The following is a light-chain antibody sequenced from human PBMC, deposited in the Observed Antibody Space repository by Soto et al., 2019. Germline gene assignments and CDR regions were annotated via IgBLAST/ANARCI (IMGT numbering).Light chain of an antibody. CDR1: QSVSSSY. CDR2: GAS. J-gene: IGKJ5*01. V-gene: IGKV3-20*01. Sequence: EIVLTQSPGTLSLSPGERATLSCRASQSVSSSYLAWYQQKPGQAPRLLIYGASSRATGIPDRFSGSGSGTVFTLTISRLEPEDFAVYHCQQYNNWPPITFGQGTRLEIK. CDR3: QQYNNWPPIT.